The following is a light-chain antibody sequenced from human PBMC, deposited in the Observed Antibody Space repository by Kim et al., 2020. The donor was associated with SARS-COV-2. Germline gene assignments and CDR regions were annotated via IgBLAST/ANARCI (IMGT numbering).Light chain of an antibody. Sequence: SPEERATPSCRASQGVRSTLLAWYQQQPGPAPRLLIYGASTRATGIPDRLSGSGSGPDFTLTITRLEPEGFAVYYCQQYGTSPTTFGRGTKLEIK. V-gene: IGKV3-20*01. J-gene: IGKJ2*01. CDR2: GAS. CDR1: QGVRSTL. CDR3: QQYGTSPTT.